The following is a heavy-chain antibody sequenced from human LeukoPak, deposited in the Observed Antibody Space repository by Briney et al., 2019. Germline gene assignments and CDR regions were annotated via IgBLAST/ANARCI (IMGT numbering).Heavy chain of an antibody. CDR2: ISYDGSNK. CDR1: GFTFSSYA. J-gene: IGHJ4*02. Sequence: PGGSLRLSCAASGFTFSSYAMHWVRQAPGKGLEWVAVISYDGSNKYYADSVKGRFTISRDNSENTLYLQMNSLRAEDTAVYYCARAFIRSAADYWGQGTLVTVSS. V-gene: IGHV3-30-3*01. D-gene: IGHD6-25*01. CDR3: ARAFIRSAADY.